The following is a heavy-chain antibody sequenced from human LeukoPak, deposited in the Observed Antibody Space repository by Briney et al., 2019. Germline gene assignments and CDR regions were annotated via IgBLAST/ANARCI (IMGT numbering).Heavy chain of an antibody. D-gene: IGHD3-22*01. V-gene: IGHV3-23*01. J-gene: IGHJ4*02. CDR2: ISGSGGST. CDR1: GFSLSGYG. CDR3: AKTRDYYDSSGYYYYFDY. Sequence: GGSLRLSCAASGFSLSGYGMNWVRQAPGKGLEWVSAISGSGGSTFYADSVKGRFTISRDNSKNTLYLQMNSLRAEDTAVYYCAKTRDYYDSSGYYYYFDYWGQGTLVTVSS.